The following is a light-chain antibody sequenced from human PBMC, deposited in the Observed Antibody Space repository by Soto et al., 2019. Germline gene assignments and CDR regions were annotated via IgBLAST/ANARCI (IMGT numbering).Light chain of an antibody. CDR1: QSVSNNY. CDR3: QQYGSSPTWT. J-gene: IGKJ1*01. Sequence: EIVLTPSPGTLSLSPVERATLSCRASQSVSNNYLAWYQQKPGQAPRLLIYGASNRATGIPDRFSGSGSGTDFTLTISRLEPEDFAVYYCQQYGSSPTWTFGQGTKVDI. CDR2: GAS. V-gene: IGKV3-20*01.